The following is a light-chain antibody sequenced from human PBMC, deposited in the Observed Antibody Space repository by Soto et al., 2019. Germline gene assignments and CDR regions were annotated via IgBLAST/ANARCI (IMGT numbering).Light chain of an antibody. CDR3: SSYAGSNNYV. CDR2: EVS. CDR1: SSDVGGYNY. V-gene: IGLV2-8*01. Sequence: SALTQPPSASGSPGQSVTISCTGTSSDVGGYNYVSWYQQHPGKAPKLMIYEVSKRPSGVPDRFSGSKSGNTASLTVSGLQAEDEADYYCSSYAGSNNYVLGTGTKVT. J-gene: IGLJ1*01.